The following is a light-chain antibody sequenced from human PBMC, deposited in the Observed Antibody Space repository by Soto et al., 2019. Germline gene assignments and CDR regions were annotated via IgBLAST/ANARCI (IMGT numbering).Light chain of an antibody. CDR1: QSISSY. Sequence: DIPMTQSPSSLSGSVGDRVTITCRASQSISSYLNWYQQKPGKAPELLIYAASSLQSGVPSRFSGTGAGADFTLTISSLQPEDFATYYCQQSYSTLLTFGGGTKVEIK. J-gene: IGKJ4*01. V-gene: IGKV1-39*01. CDR2: AAS. CDR3: QQSYSTLLT.